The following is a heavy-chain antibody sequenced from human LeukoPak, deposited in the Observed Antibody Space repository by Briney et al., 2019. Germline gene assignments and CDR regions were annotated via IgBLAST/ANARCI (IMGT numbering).Heavy chain of an antibody. Sequence: ASVKVSCKASGYTFTSYAMHWVRQAPGQGLEWMGWISAYNGNTNYAQKLQGRVTMTTDTSTSTAYMELRSLRSDDTAVYYCARVGRNGWYEEYYFDYWGQGTLVTVSS. CDR1: GYTFTSYA. V-gene: IGHV1-18*01. J-gene: IGHJ4*02. CDR2: ISAYNGNT. D-gene: IGHD6-19*01. CDR3: ARVGRNGWYEEYYFDY.